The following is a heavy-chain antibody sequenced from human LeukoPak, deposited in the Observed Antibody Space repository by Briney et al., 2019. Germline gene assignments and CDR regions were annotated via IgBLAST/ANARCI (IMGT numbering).Heavy chain of an antibody. CDR1: GFTFSSYS. V-gene: IGHV3-21*01. CDR2: ISSSSSYI. CDR3: ARDYDSSGYSPHN. Sequence: GGSLRLSCAASGFTFSSYSMNWVRQAPGKGLEWVSSISSSSSYIYYADSVKGRFTISRDNAKNSLYPQMNSLRAEDTAVYYCARDYDSSGYSPHNWGQGTLVTVSS. J-gene: IGHJ4*02. D-gene: IGHD3-22*01.